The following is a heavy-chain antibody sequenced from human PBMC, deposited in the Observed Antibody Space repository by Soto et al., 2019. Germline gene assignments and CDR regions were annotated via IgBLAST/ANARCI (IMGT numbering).Heavy chain of an antibody. D-gene: IGHD6-13*01. V-gene: IGHV4-34*01. CDR1: GGSFSRYC. CDR3: ARGRRGYTNTWYVD. CDR2: ISHNGST. Sequence: QVQLQQWGAGLLKPSETLSLTCAVYGGSFSRYCWTWIRQSPGKGLEWIGEISHNGSTSYNPSLKSRVTMSVDTSKNHFSLKLTSVTAADTAVYYCARGRRGYTNTWYVDWGQGTLVTVSS. J-gene: IGHJ4*02.